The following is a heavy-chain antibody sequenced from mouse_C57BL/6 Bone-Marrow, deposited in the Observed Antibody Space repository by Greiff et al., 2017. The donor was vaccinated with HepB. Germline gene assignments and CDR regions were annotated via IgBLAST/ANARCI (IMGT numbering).Heavy chain of an antibody. D-gene: IGHD1-1*01. CDR1: GYAFTNYL. V-gene: IGHV1-54*01. CDR3: ARSNLLLRSWFAY. J-gene: IGHJ3*01. Sequence: VNVVESGAELVRPGTSVKVSCKASGYAFTNYLIEWVKQRPGQGLEWIGVINPGSGGTNYNEKFKGKATLTADKSSSTAYMQLSSLTSEDSAVYFCARSNLLLRSWFAYWGQGTLVTVSA. CDR2: INPGSGGT.